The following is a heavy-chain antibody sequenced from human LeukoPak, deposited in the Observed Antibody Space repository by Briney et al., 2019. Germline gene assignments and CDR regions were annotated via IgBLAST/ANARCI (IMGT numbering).Heavy chain of an antibody. J-gene: IGHJ4*02. V-gene: IGHV3-20*04. D-gene: IGHD2-21*02. CDR3: ASSYCGGDCSGPFDY. Sequence: PGGSLRLSCAASGFTFSSYEMNWVRQAPGKGLEWVSGINWNGGSTGYADSVKGRFTISRDNAKNSLYLQMNSLRAEDTALYYCASSYCGGDCSGPFDYWGQGTLVTVSS. CDR2: INWNGGST. CDR1: GFTFSSYE.